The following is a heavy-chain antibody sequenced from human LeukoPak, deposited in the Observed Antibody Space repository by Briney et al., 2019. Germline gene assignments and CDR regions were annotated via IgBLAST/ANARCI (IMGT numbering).Heavy chain of an antibody. CDR3: ARDSKPQNYDFWSGYYTNWFDP. D-gene: IGHD3-3*01. Sequence: GGSLRLSCAASGFTFSSYWMSWVRQAPGKGLEWVANIKQDGSEKYYVDSVKGRFTISRDNAKNSLCLQMNSLRAEDTAVYYCARDSKPQNYDFWSGYYTNWFDPWGQGTLVTVSS. CDR1: GFTFSSYW. CDR2: IKQDGSEK. V-gene: IGHV3-7*01. J-gene: IGHJ5*02.